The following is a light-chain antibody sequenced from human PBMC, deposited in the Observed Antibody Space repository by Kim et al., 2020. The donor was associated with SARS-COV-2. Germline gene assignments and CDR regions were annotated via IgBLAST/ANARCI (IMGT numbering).Light chain of an antibody. Sequence: LSPGESATLSCRASQSVSDYLAWYQQKPGQAPRLLIYDASNRATGIPARFSGSGSGTDFTLTISSLEPEDFAVYYCQQRSNWLRYTFGQGTKLEI. CDR1: QSVSDY. CDR2: DAS. J-gene: IGKJ2*01. V-gene: IGKV3-11*01. CDR3: QQRSNWLRYT.